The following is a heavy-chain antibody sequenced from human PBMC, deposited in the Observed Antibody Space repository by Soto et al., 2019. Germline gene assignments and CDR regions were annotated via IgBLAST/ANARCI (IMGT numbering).Heavy chain of an antibody. Sequence: PSETLSLTCTVSGGVISCYYWSWIRQPPGKGLEYIGFIRYSGNTKYNPSLQSRVTFSVDTSKNQFSLRLSSVTAADTAIYYCARHYGSGTYPLDYWGRGTLVTVSS. CDR3: ARHYGSGTYPLDY. V-gene: IGHV4-59*01. D-gene: IGHD3-10*01. CDR2: IRYSGNT. CDR1: GGVISCYY. J-gene: IGHJ4*02.